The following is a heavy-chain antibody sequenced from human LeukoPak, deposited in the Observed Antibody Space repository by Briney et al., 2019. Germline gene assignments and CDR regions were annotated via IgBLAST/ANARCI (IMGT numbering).Heavy chain of an antibody. CDR3: AKERIQLWFD. J-gene: IGHJ4*02. CDR2: VSYDGSNK. V-gene: IGHV3-30*18. D-gene: IGHD5-18*01. Sequence: GGSLRLSCAASGFTFSSYGMHWVRQAPGKGLEWVAVVSYDGSNKYYADSVKGRFTISRDNSKNTLYLQMNSLRAEDTAVYYCAKERIQLWFDWGQGTLVTVSS. CDR1: GFTFSSYG.